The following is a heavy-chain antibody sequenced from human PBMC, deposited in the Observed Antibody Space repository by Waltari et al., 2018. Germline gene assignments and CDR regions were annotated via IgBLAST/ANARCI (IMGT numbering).Heavy chain of an antibody. CDR3: ARRDVTGKSSSWYANRGGNWFDP. Sequence: QVQLQQWGAGLLKPSETLSLTCAVYGGSFSGYYWSWIRQPPGKGLEWIGEINHSGSTNYNPSRKSRVTISVDTSKNQFSLKLSSVTAADTAVYYCARRDVTGKSSSWYANRGGNWFDPWGQGTLVTVSS. J-gene: IGHJ5*02. V-gene: IGHV4-34*01. CDR2: INHSGST. D-gene: IGHD6-13*01. CDR1: GGSFSGYY.